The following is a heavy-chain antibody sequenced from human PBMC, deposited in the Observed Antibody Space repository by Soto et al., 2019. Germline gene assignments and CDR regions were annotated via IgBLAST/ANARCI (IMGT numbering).Heavy chain of an antibody. Sequence: QVQGVQSGAEVKKPGASGKVACKASGYSFATFGLSWVRQAPGQGRGWMGWISIEKGDTNSAQKFQDSVTITTDTSTSKAYMELRSLTSDDTAVYYCARCYCSVGSCFTCWDFDLWGRGTLVTVSS. D-gene: IGHD2-15*01. J-gene: IGHJ2*01. CDR3: ARCYCSVGSCFTCWDFDL. CDR1: GYSFATFG. V-gene: IGHV1-18*01. CDR2: ISIEKGDT.